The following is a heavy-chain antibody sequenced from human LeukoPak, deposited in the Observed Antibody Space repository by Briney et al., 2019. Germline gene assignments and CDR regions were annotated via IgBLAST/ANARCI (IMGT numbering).Heavy chain of an antibody. J-gene: IGHJ2*01. CDR2: IYYSGST. Sequence: PSETLSLTCTVSGGSVSSGSYYWSWIRQPPGKGLEWIGYIYYSGSTSYNPSLKSRVTISVDTSKNQFSLKLSSVTAADTAVYYCARDLYGDYGWYFDLWGRGTLVTVSS. V-gene: IGHV4-61*01. CDR3: ARDLYGDYGWYFDL. D-gene: IGHD4-17*01. CDR1: GGSVSSGSYY.